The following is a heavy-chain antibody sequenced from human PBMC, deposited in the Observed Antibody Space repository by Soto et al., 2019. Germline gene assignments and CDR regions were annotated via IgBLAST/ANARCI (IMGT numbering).Heavy chain of an antibody. Sequence: APVKVSCKASGYTFTSYGISWVRQAPGQGLEWMGWISAYNGNTNYAQKLQGRVTMTTDTSTSTAYTELRSLRSDDTAVYYCARVGAYDILTGYYNPPYYYYYYGMDVWGQGTTVTVSS. CDR2: ISAYNGNT. V-gene: IGHV1-18*04. D-gene: IGHD3-9*01. CDR3: ARVGAYDILTGYYNPPYYYYYYGMDV. J-gene: IGHJ6*02. CDR1: GYTFTSYG.